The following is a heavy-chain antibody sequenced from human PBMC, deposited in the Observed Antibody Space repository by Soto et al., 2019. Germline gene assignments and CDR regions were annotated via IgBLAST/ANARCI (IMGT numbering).Heavy chain of an antibody. CDR2: ISYDGSNK. CDR3: EKDRGSGLAAAGTDY. Sequence: QVQLVESGGGVVQPGRSLRLSCAASGFTFSSYGMHWVRQAPGKGLEWVAVISYDGSNKYYADSVKGRFTISRDNSMNTLYLQMNSLRAEETAVYYCEKDRGSGLAAAGTDYWGQGTLVTVSS. J-gene: IGHJ4*02. V-gene: IGHV3-30*18. D-gene: IGHD6-13*01. CDR1: GFTFSSYG.